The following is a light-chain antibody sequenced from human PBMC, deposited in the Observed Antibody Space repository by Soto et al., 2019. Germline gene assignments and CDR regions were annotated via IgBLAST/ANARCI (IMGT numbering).Light chain of an antibody. J-gene: IGKJ1*01. CDR2: EAS. Sequence: EILVTQSPAPLSFSPGERATLSCRASQSVGKYLVWYQQKPGQAPRLLIYEASHRATGIPARCSGSGSGTDFTLTINSPEPEDFAVYYCQQRGNRPPWTVGQGTKGDIK. CDR1: QSVGKY. CDR3: QQRGNRPPWT. V-gene: IGKV3-11*01.